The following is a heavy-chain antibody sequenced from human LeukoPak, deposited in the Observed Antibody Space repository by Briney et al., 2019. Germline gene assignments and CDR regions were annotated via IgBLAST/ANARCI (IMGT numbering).Heavy chain of an antibody. CDR1: GFTFSSYN. CDR3: ARAGYSSNWRSFDN. V-gene: IGHV3-48*01. D-gene: IGHD6-13*01. J-gene: IGHJ4*02. CDR2: ISSSSSTI. Sequence: GGSLRLSCAASGFTFSSYNMTWVRQAPGKGLEWVSYISSSSSTIYYADSVKGRFTISRDNAKNSLYLQMNSLRAEDTAVYYCARAGYSSNWRSFDNRGQGTLVTVSS.